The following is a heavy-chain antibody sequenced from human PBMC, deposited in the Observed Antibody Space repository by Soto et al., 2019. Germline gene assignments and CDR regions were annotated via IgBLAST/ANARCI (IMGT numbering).Heavy chain of an antibody. CDR3: TRHGPGGSYYY. CDR2: IRSKANSYAT. Sequence: TGGSLRLSCAASGFTFSGSAMHWVRQASGKGLEWVGRIRSKANSYATAYAASVKGRFTISRDDSKNTAYLQMNSLKTEDTAVYYCTRHGPGGSYYYWGQGTLVPVSS. V-gene: IGHV3-73*01. D-gene: IGHD1-26*01. CDR1: GFTFSGSA. J-gene: IGHJ4*02.